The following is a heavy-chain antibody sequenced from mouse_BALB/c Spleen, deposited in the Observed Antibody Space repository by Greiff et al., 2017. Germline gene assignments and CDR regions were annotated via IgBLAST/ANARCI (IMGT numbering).Heavy chain of an antibody. Sequence: EVQLQESGGDLVKPGGSLKLSCAASGFTFSSYGMSWVRQTPDKRLEWVATISSGGSYTYYPDSVKGRFTISRDNAKNTLYLQMSSLKSEDTAMYYCARQEITTRVYYYAMDYWGQGTSVTVSS. CDR2: ISSGGSYT. J-gene: IGHJ4*01. CDR1: GFTFSSYG. D-gene: IGHD2-4*01. CDR3: ARQEITTRVYYYAMDY. V-gene: IGHV5-6*01.